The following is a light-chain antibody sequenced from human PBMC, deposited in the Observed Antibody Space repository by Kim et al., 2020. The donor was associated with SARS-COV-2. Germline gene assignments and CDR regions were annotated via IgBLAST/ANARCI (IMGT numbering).Light chain of an antibody. Sequence: PGDRATPSRRARQSVFRDYLAWYQQKPGQSPRRLIYGASNRATDVPDRFSGSGFGTDFTLTISRLEPEDFAVYYCHQYDRPSWTFGQGTKVEIK. V-gene: IGKV3-20*01. CDR3: HQYDRPSWT. J-gene: IGKJ1*01. CDR1: QSVFRDY. CDR2: GAS.